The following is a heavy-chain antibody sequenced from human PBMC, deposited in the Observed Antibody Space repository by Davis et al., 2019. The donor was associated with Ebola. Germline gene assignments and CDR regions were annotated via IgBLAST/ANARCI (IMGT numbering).Heavy chain of an antibody. Sequence: SETLSLTCTVSGGSISSSYWSWIRQPPGKGLEWIGYIYYSGSTNYNLSLKSRVTILLDTSKNQFSLKLSSVTAADTAVYYCAKYYDFWSGYYLDWGQGTLVTVSS. CDR1: GGSISSSY. J-gene: IGHJ4*02. V-gene: IGHV4-59*01. CDR3: AKYYDFWSGYYLD. CDR2: IYYSGST. D-gene: IGHD3-3*01.